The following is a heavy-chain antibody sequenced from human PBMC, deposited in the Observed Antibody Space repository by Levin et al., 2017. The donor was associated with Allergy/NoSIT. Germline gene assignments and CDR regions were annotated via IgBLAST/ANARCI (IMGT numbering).Heavy chain of an antibody. CDR3: ARRGGTMFSYYYYGMDV. CDR1: GFTFSSYS. V-gene: IGHV3-21*01. J-gene: IGHJ6*02. Sequence: SCAASGFTFSSYSMNWVRQAPGKGLEWVSSISSSSSYIYYADSVKGRFTISRDNAKNSLYLQMNSLRAEDTAVYYCARRGGTMFSYYYYGMDVWGQGTTVTVSS. D-gene: IGHD3-10*02. CDR2: ISSSSSYI.